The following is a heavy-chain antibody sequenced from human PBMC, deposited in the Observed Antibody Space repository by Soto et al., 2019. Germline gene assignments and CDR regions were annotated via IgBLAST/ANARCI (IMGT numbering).Heavy chain of an antibody. J-gene: IGHJ6*02. CDR1: GGTFSSYA. CDR2: IIPIFGTA. V-gene: IGHV1-69*12. Sequence: QVQLVQSGAEVKKPGSSVKVSCKASGGTFSSYAISWVRQAPGQGLEWMGGIIPIFGTANYAQKFQGRVTITADESTSTAYMELSSLRSEDTAMYYCASSPGEIYGDHYYYYGMDVWGQGTTVTVSS. D-gene: IGHD4-17*01. CDR3: ASSPGEIYGDHYYYYGMDV.